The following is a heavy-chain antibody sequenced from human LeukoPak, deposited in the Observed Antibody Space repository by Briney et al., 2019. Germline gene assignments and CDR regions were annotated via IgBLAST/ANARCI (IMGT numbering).Heavy chain of an antibody. D-gene: IGHD3-10*01. CDR1: GYTFTSYG. CDR2: ISAYNGNT. Sequence: ASVKVSCKASGYTFTSYGISWVRQAPGQGLEWMGWISAYNGNTNYAQKLQGRVTMTTDTSTSTAYMELRSLRSDDTAVYYCARAVVHYYGSGSYYFNWFDPWGQGTLVTVSS. J-gene: IGHJ5*02. CDR3: ARAVVHYYGSGSYYFNWFDP. V-gene: IGHV1-18*01.